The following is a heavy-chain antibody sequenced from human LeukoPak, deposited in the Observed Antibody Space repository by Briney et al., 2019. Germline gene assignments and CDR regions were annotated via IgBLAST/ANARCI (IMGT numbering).Heavy chain of an antibody. CDR1: GGAITGYY. J-gene: IGHJ4*02. V-gene: IGHV4-59*01. D-gene: IGHD4-17*01. Sequence: PSETLSLTCTVSGGAITGYYWSWIRHPPGKGLEWIGYIYYSGSTNYNPSLKSRVAMSVDTSKKQFSLKLSSVTAADTAVYYCARGRPPHDYGTLFDYWGQGTLVTVSS. CDR2: IYYSGST. CDR3: ARGRPPHDYGTLFDY.